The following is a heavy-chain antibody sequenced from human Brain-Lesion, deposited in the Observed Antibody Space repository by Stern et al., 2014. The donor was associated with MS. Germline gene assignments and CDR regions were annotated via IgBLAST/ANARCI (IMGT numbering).Heavy chain of an antibody. CDR2: IHASGGT. CDR3: ARASAPLYSGNWFDS. Sequence: QVQLVQSGPGLVKPSQTLSVTCTVSGDSISRDNYFWSWIRQAAGKRLEWIGRIHASGGTFYNPSLKSRVTISVDPSKPQFSLKLNSVTAEDTAVYYCARASAPLYSGNWFDSWGQGTLVSVSS. D-gene: IGHD5-18*01. J-gene: IGHJ5*01. CDR1: GDSISRDNYF. V-gene: IGHV4-61*02.